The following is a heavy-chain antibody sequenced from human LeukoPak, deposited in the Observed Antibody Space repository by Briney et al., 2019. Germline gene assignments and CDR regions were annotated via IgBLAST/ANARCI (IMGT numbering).Heavy chain of an antibody. V-gene: IGHV3-23*01. CDR1: GFTFSNYA. Sequence: PGGSLRLSCAASGFTFSNYAMTWVRQAPGRGLEWVSAISGSAPTTYYADSVKGRLTISRDNSKNTLYLQMNSLRAEDTAVYYCAKDTRFDYYYYMDVWGKGTTVTVSS. CDR3: AKDTRFDYYYYMDV. CDR2: ISGSAPTT. J-gene: IGHJ6*03.